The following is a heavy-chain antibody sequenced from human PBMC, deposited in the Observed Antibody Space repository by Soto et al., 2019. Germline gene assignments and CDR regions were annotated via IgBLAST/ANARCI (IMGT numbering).Heavy chain of an antibody. CDR1: GGTFSSYA. J-gene: IGHJ4*02. V-gene: IGHV1-18*01. CDR2: ISAYNGNT. CDR3: ARVRNSYGDFDY. Sequence: GASVKVSCKASGGTFSSYAISWVRQAPGQGLEWMGWISAYNGNTNYAQKFQGRVTMTTDTSTSTAYMELRSLRSDDTAVYYCARVRNSYGDFDYWGQGTLVTVSS. D-gene: IGHD1-26*01.